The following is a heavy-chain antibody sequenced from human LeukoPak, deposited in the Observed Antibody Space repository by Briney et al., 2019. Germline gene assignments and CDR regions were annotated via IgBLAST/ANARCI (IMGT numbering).Heavy chain of an antibody. CDR1: GFTVSSNY. CDR3: ARAELRLEELSSFDY. CDR2: IYSGGST. D-gene: IGHD3-16*02. V-gene: IGHV3-53*01. Sequence: GGSLRLSCAASGFTVSSNYMSWVRQAPGKGLEWVSVIYSGGSTYYADSVKGRFTISRDNSKNTLYLQMNSLRAEDTAVYYCARAELRLEELSSFDYWGQGTLVTVSS. J-gene: IGHJ4*02.